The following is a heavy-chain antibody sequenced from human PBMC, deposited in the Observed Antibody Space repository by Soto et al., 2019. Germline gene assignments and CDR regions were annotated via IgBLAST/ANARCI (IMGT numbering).Heavy chain of an antibody. CDR1: GYTFTSYG. Sequence: ASVKVSCKASGYTFTSYGMHWGRQAPGQRLEWMGWINAANGDTKYSPKFQGRVTITRDTSASTAYMELSSLRSEDTAVYYCVRRHVSATGIDWFDPWGQGTLVTVSS. V-gene: IGHV1-3*01. D-gene: IGHD6-13*01. CDR2: INAANGDT. CDR3: VRRHVSATGIDWFDP. J-gene: IGHJ5*02.